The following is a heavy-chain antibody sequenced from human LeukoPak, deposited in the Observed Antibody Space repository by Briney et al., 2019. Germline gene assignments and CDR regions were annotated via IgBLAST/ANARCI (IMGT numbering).Heavy chain of an antibody. D-gene: IGHD2-2*01. J-gene: IGHJ5*02. CDR3: ARVVPAATPIWFDP. Sequence: SETLSLTCTVSGGSISSYYWSWIRQPPGKGLEGIGYIYYSGSTNYNPSLKRRGAISVDTSKNQFSLKLSSVTAADTAVYYCARVVPAATPIWFDPWGQGTLVTVSS. CDR2: IYYSGST. V-gene: IGHV4-59*01. CDR1: GGSISSYY.